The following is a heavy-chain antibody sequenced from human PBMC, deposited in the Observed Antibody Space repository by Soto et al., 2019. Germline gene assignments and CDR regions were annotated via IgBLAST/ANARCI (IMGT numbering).Heavy chain of an antibody. V-gene: IGHV3-53*01. J-gene: IGHJ4*02. CDR1: GFTVSSNY. D-gene: IGHD3-22*01. CDR3: ARDSSGYYLDY. CDR2: IYSGGST. Sequence: PGGSLRLSCAASGFTVSSNYMSWVRQAPGKGLEWVSVIYSGGSTYYADSVKGRFTISRDNSKNTLYLQMNSLRAEDTAAYYCARDSSGYYLDYWGQGTLVTVSS.